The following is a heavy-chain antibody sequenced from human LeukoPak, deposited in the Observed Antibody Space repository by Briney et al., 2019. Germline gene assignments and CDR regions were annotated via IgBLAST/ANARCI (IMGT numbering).Heavy chain of an antibody. CDR3: AKGRGDCYSCGVDY. V-gene: IGHV3-23*01. CDR2: ISGSGGST. D-gene: IGHD2-21*01. J-gene: IGHJ4*02. CDR1: GFTFSSYA. Sequence: GGSLRLSCAASGFTFSSYAMSWVRQAPGKGLEWVSAISGSGGSTYYADSVKGRFTISRDNSKNTLYLQMNSLRAEDTAVYYCAKGRGDCYSCGVDYWGQGTLVTVSS.